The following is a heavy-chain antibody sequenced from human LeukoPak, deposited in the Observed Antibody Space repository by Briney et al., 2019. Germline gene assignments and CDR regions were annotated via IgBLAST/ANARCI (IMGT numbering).Heavy chain of an antibody. Sequence: PGGSLRLSCAASGFTFSSYSMNWVRQAPGKGLEWVSSISSSSSYIYYADSVKGRFTISRDNSKNTLYLQMNSLRAEDTAVYYCARDRDYGNYHKYGMDVWGQGTTVTVSS. V-gene: IGHV3-21*01. CDR3: ARDRDYGNYHKYGMDV. J-gene: IGHJ6*02. CDR2: ISSSSSYI. CDR1: GFTFSSYS. D-gene: IGHD4-17*01.